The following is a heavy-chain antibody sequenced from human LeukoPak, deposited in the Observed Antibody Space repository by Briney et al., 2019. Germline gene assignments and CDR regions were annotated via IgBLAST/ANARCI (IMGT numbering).Heavy chain of an antibody. CDR3: TTLMVRGVLDY. J-gene: IGHJ4*02. CDR2: IKSKTDDGTT. D-gene: IGHD3-10*01. V-gene: IGHV3-15*01. CDR1: GFTFSNAW. Sequence: KPGGSLRLSCAASGFTFSNAWMSWVRQAPGKGLEWVGRIKSKTDDGTTDYAAPVKGRFTISRDDSKNTLYLQMNSLKTEDTAVYYCTTLMVRGVLDYWGQGTLVTVSS.